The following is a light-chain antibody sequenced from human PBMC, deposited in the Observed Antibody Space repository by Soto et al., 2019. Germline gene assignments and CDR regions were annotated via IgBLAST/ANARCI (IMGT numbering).Light chain of an antibody. CDR1: QSFSTW. CDR2: HAS. J-gene: IGKJ2*01. Sequence: DIQMTQSPSTLSASVGDRVNITCRASQSFSTWLAWYQQKPGKAPNLLIYHASNSESGVPSRFSGSESGSEFTLTISSLQPEDFATYYCQQYNSFPYTFGQGTKLQIK. V-gene: IGKV1-5*03. CDR3: QQYNSFPYT.